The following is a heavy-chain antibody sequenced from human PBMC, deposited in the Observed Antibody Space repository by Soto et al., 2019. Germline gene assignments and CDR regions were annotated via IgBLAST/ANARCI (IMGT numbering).Heavy chain of an antibody. J-gene: IGHJ4*02. D-gene: IGHD3-22*01. CDR2: ISGTGGST. V-gene: IGHV3-23*01. CDR1: AFTFSTYA. CDR3: AKDVTYYYDAAGSNYFDY. Sequence: GGSLRLSCAASAFTFSTYAMGWVRQAPGKGLEWVSAISGTGGSTYYADSVKGRFTISRDNSKNTLYLQMNSLRAEDTALYYCAKDVTYYYDAAGSNYFDYWGQGTLVTVSS.